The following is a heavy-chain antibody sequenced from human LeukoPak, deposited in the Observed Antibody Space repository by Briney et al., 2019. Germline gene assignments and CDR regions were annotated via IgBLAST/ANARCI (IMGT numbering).Heavy chain of an antibody. Sequence: SETLSLTCTVSGGSISSASHYWSWIRQPPGEGLGWIGEIKDSGSSNYNPSLKSRVTISVDPSKNQFSLNLNSATAADTAVYYCARRGTTYREGAFDIWGQGAMVSVSS. CDR2: IKDSGSS. CDR3: ARRGTTYREGAFDI. CDR1: GGSISSASHY. D-gene: IGHD3-16*02. J-gene: IGHJ3*02. V-gene: IGHV4-39*07.